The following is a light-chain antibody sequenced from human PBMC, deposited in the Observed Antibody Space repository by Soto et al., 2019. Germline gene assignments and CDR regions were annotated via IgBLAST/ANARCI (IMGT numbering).Light chain of an antibody. CDR1: SSDVGSYNR. CDR2: DVT. Sequence: QSVLTQPPSVSGSPGQSVTISCTGTSSDVGSYNRVSWYHQPPGTAPKLMIYDVTKRPSGVPDRISGSKSGNTASQTISGLQAEDEADYYCCSYAGSYSWVFGGGTKVTVL. V-gene: IGLV2-11*01. CDR3: CSYAGSYSWV. J-gene: IGLJ2*01.